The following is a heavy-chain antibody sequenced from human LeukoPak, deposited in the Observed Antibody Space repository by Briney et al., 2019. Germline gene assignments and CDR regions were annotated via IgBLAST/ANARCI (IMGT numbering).Heavy chain of an antibody. Sequence: ASVKVSCKASGYTFTSYGISWVRQAPGQGLEWMGWISAYNGNTNYAQKLQGRVTMNTDTYTSTAYVELRNLRSDDTAVYYCARGSYPDAFDIWGQGTMVTVSS. D-gene: IGHD1-26*01. CDR3: ARGSYPDAFDI. CDR1: GYTFTSYG. V-gene: IGHV1-18*01. CDR2: ISAYNGNT. J-gene: IGHJ3*02.